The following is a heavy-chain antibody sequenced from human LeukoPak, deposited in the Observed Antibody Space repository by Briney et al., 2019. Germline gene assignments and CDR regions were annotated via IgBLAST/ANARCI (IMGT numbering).Heavy chain of an antibody. J-gene: IGHJ4*02. D-gene: IGHD4-11*01. CDR1: GFSFSNYA. Sequence: GGSLRLSCVPSGFSFSNYAMSWVRQAPGKGLEWVSSISDSGGSTFNADSVKGRFTISRDNSKNTLYLQMNSLRAEDTALYYCATSTVATNDYWGQGTLVTVSS. CDR3: ATSTVATNDY. CDR2: ISDSGGST. V-gene: IGHV3-23*01.